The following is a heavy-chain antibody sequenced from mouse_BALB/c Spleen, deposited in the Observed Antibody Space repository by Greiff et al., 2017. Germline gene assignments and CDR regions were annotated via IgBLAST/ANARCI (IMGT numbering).Heavy chain of an antibody. CDR3: VTVVAVDY. CDR2: IDPANGNT. V-gene: IGHV14-3*02. J-gene: IGHJ2*01. Sequence: EVKLQESGAELVKPGASVKLSCTASGFNIKDTYMHWVKQRPEQGLEWIGRIDPANGNTKYDPKFQGKATITADTSSNTAYLQLSSLTSEDTAVYYCVTVVAVDYWGQGTTLTVSS. CDR1: GFNIKDTY. D-gene: IGHD1-1*01.